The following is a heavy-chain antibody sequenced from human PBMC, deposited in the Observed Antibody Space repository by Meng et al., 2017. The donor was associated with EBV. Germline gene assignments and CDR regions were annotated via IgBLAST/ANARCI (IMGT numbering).Heavy chain of an antibody. D-gene: IGHD3-9*01. J-gene: IGHJ4*02. CDR1: GYTFTSYA. V-gene: IGHV7-4-1*02. CDR2: INPNTGNP. Sequence: QVAVVPSGSELEKAWALRKVSCKAVGYTFTSYAMNWVRQAPGQGLEWMGWINPNTGNPTYAQGFTGRFVFSLDTSVSTAYLQISSLKAEDTAVYYCARDILYVWGQGTLVTVSS. CDR3: ARDILYV.